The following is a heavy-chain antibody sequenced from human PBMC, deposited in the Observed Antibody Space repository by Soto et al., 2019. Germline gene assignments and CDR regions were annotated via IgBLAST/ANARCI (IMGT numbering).Heavy chain of an antibody. CDR1: GFISSSYA. V-gene: IGHV3-23*01. J-gene: IGHJ4*02. CDR2: ISASGASKT. CDR3: AKGGTVVRGVTLDY. Sequence: QLLESGGGLAQPGGSLRLSCAASGFISSSYAMNWVRQAPGKGLEWVASISASGASKTYYADSVKGRFTIFRDNSENTLFLQMNSLRAEDTAVYYCAKGGTVVRGVTLDYWGQRTLVSVSS. D-gene: IGHD3-10*01.